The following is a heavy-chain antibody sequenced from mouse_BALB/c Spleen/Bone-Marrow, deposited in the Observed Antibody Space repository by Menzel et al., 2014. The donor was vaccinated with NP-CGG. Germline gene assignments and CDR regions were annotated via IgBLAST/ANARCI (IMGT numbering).Heavy chain of an antibody. D-gene: IGHD2-14*01. Sequence: HVQLQKSGAKLGRPGVSVKISCKGSGYRIKDNAIHWVKRSHAKSLEWIGVISGYYGDAIYNQKFKGKATMTVDKSSSTAYMELARLTSEDSAIYYCARSGKVRNAMDYWAQGTSATVPS. V-gene: IGHV1S137*01. CDR1: GYRIKDNA. J-gene: IGHJ4*01. CDR2: ISGYYGDA. CDR3: ARSGKVRNAMDY.